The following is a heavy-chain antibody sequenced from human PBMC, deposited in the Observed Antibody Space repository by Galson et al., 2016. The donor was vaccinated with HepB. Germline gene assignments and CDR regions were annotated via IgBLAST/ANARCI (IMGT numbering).Heavy chain of an antibody. D-gene: IGHD1/OR15-1a*01. CDR3: ARDNWNNGEHYYYGMDV. V-gene: IGHV3-33*01. CDR1: GFTFSHYG. CDR2: IRYDGSEK. J-gene: IGHJ6*04. Sequence: SLRLSCAASGFTFSHYGLHWVRQAPGKGLEWVPLIRYDGSEKYYAESVKGRFTISRDNSKNTLYLQRDSLRPEDTAVYFCARDNWNNGEHYYYGMDVWGKGTTVTVSS.